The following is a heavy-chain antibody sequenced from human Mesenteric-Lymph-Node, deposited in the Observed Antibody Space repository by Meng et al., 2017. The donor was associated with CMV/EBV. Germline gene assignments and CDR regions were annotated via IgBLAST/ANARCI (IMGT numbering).Heavy chain of an antibody. CDR1: GFTFSSYS. J-gene: IGHJ6*02. CDR2: ISSSSSYI. D-gene: IGHD2-2*02. Sequence: GESLKISCAASGFTFSSYSMNWVRQAPGKGLEWVSSISSSSSYIYYADSVKGRFTISRDNAKNSLYLHMNSLRAEDTAVYYCARDLDCSSSSCYTSFGYGMDVWGQGTTVTVSS. CDR3: ARDLDCSSSSCYTSFGYGMDV. V-gene: IGHV3-21*01.